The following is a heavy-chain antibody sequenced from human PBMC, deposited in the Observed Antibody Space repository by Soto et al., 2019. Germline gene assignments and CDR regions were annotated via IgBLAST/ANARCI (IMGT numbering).Heavy chain of an antibody. D-gene: IGHD3-22*01. Sequence: ASVKVSCKASGGTFSSYAISWVRQAPGQGLEWMGGIIPIFGTANYAQKFQGRVTITADESTSTAYMELSSLRSEDTAVYYCARNYYDSSGYLLGDAFDIWGQGTTVTVSS. CDR3: ARNYYDSSGYLLGDAFDI. CDR2: IIPIFGTA. J-gene: IGHJ3*02. V-gene: IGHV1-69*13. CDR1: GGTFSSYA.